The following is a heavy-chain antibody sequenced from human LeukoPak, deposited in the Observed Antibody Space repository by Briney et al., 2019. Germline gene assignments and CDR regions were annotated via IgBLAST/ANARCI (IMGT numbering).Heavy chain of an antibody. D-gene: IGHD3-3*01. V-gene: IGHV5-51*01. CDR2: IYPGDSDT. CDR1: GSSFTSYW. J-gene: IGHJ5*02. Sequence: GGSLKISCKGSGSSFTSYWIGGVRQLPGKGLEGMGIIYPGDSDTRYSPSFQGQVPISADKSISTAYLQWSSLKASDTAMYYCARLRFLGPVEGFAWFDPWGQGTLVTVSS. CDR3: ARLRFLGPVEGFAWFDP.